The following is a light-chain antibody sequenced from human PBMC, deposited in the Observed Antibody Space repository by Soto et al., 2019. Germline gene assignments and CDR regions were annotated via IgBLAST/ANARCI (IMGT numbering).Light chain of an antibody. CDR3: QHYGNRKV. V-gene: IGKV3-15*01. CDR1: QNIDSR. Sequence: VMTQSPTTLSVSPGETATLSCRVSQNIDSRLAWYQQSPGRSPRLLIYDASTRATDIPARFSGSGSGTDFTLTIAGLQSEDVAVYYCQHYGNRKVFGLGTKV. J-gene: IGKJ1*01. CDR2: DAS.